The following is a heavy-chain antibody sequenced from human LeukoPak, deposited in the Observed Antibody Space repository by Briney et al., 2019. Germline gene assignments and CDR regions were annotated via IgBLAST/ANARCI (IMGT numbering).Heavy chain of an antibody. Sequence: SVKVSCKASGGTFSSYAISWVRQAPGQGLEWMGGIIPIFGTANYAQKFQGRVTITADESTSTPYMELSSLRSEDTAVYYCARDESSGSSGRACLYWGQGTLVTVSS. J-gene: IGHJ4*02. CDR1: GGTFSSYA. V-gene: IGHV1-69*13. CDR3: ARDESSGSSGRACLY. CDR2: IIPIFGTA. D-gene: IGHD1-26*01.